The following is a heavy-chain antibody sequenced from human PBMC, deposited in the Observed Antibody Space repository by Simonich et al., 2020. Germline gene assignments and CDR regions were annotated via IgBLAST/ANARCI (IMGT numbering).Heavy chain of an antibody. Sequence: EVQLVESGGGLVQPGGSLRLSCAASGFTFSSFWMSGVRQAPGKGWVWLANKKKDGREKYYVDSVKGRFTISRDNAKNSLYLQMNSLRAEDTAVYYCAREYSSSSDPYWYFDLWGRGTLVTVSS. J-gene: IGHJ2*01. CDR3: AREYSSSSDPYWYFDL. D-gene: IGHD6-6*01. CDR1: GFTFSSFW. CDR2: KKKDGREK. V-gene: IGHV3-7*01.